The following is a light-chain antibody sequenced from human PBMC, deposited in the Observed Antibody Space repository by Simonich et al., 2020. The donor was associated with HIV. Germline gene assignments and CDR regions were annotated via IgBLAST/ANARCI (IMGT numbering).Light chain of an antibody. CDR3: MQGTHWPFT. J-gene: IGKJ3*01. V-gene: IGKV2-30*02. Sequence: DVVMTQSPLSLPVTLGQPASISCGSSQSLVHSDGNTYLNWFQQSPGQSPRRLFYKVSNRDSGVPDRFSVSGSGTDFTLKISRVEAEDVGIYYCMQGTHWPFTFGPGTKVDIK. CDR1: QSLVHSDGNTY. CDR2: KVS.